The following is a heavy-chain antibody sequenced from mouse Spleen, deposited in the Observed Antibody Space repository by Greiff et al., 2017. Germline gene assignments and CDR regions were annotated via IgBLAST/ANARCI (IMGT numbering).Heavy chain of an antibody. CDR1: GFSLTSYG. CDR3: ARHGDYGSRGGAMDY. V-gene: IGHV2-6-1*01. Sequence: VKVVESGPGLVAPSQSLSITCTISGFSLTSYGVHWVRQPPGKGLEWLVVIWSDGSTTYNSALKSRLSISKDNSKSQVFLKMNSLQTDDTAMYYCARHGDYGSRGGAMDYWGQGTSVTVSS. D-gene: IGHD1-1*01. CDR2: IWSDGST. J-gene: IGHJ4*01.